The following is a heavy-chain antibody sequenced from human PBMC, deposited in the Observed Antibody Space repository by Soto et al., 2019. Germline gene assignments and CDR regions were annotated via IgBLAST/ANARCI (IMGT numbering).Heavy chain of an antibody. Sequence: PGGSLRLSCSASGFTFTSYAMSWVRQAPGKGLEWVSGISGSGGDTKIADSVKGRFTISRDNFKNMLYLQMNSLRAEDTAVYYCAKHDFWTLYNTGLDSWGQGTLVTVSS. CDR2: ISGSGGDT. J-gene: IGHJ4*02. D-gene: IGHD3-3*01. CDR3: AKHDFWTLYNTGLDS. V-gene: IGHV3-23*01. CDR1: GFTFTSYA.